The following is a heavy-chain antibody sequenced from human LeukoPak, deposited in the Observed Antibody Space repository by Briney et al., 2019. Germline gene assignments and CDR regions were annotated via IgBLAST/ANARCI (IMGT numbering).Heavy chain of an antibody. CDR2: IYYSGST. J-gene: IGHJ6*02. CDR1: GGSISSYY. CDR3: TRETLAAAGTYYYGMDV. D-gene: IGHD6-13*01. Sequence: SETLSLTCTVSGGSISSYYWSWIRQPPGKGLEWIGYIYYSGSTNYNPSLKSRVTISVDTSKNQFSLKLSSVTAADTAVYYCTRETLAAAGTYYYGMDVWGQGTTVTVPS. V-gene: IGHV4-59*01.